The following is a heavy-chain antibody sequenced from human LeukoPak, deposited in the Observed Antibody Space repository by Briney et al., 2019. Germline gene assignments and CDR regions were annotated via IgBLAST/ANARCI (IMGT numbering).Heavy chain of an antibody. J-gene: IGHJ5*02. CDR3: ARGRPNFYSSSTSCYRPRWFDP. Sequence: SETLSLXCAVYGGSFSGYYWSWNRQPPGKGLEWIGEINHSGSTNYNPSPKSRVTISVDTSKNQFSLKLSSVTAADTAVYYCARGRPNFYSSSTSCYRPRWFDPWGQGTLVTVSS. CDR1: GGSFSGYY. D-gene: IGHD2-2*01. CDR2: INHSGST. V-gene: IGHV4-34*01.